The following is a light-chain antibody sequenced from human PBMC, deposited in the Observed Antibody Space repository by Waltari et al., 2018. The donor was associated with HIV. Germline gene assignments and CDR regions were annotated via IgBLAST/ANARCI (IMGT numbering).Light chain of an antibody. CDR2: EVS. CDR1: SRDVVSYNY. J-gene: IGLJ1*01. Sequence: QSALTQPASVSGSPGQSITIPCTGTSRDVVSYNYVSWYQHHPGKAPKLMIYEVSNRPSGVSNRFSGSKSGYTASLTISGLQAEDEADYYCSSYTSTSTSCVFGTGTKVTVL. V-gene: IGLV2-14*01. CDR3: SSYTSTSTSCV.